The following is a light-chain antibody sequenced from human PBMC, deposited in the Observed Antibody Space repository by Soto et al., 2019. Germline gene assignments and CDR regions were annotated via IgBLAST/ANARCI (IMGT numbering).Light chain of an antibody. CDR1: SDINVGRYN. CDR3: MIWPSNAVV. CDR2: YYSDSDK. J-gene: IGLJ2*01. Sequence: QLVLTQPPSSSASPGESASLTCTLPSDINVGRYNIYWYQQKPGSPPRYLLYYYSDSDKGQGSGVPSRFSGSKDASANTGILLISGLQSEDEADYYCMIWPSNAVVFGGGTKLTVL. V-gene: IGLV5-37*01.